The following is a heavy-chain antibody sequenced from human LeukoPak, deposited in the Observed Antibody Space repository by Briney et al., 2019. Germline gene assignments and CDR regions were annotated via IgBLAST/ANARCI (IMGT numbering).Heavy chain of an antibody. Sequence: GGSLRLSCAASGFTFSSYGMHWVRQAPGKGLEWVAVIWYDGSNKYYADSVKGRFTISRDNSKNTLYLQMNSLRAEDTAVYYCARIKDIVVGGHGAFDIWGRGTMVTVSS. CDR1: GFTFSSYG. CDR3: ARIKDIVVGGHGAFDI. J-gene: IGHJ3*02. CDR2: IWYDGSNK. D-gene: IGHD2-15*01. V-gene: IGHV3-33*01.